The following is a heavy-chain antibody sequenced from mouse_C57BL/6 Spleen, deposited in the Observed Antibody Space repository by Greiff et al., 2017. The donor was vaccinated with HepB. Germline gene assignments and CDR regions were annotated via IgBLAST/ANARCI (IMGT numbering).Heavy chain of an antibody. Sequence: VQLQQSGPELVKPGASVKISCKASGYTFTDYYMNWVKQSHGKSLEWIGDINPNNGGTSYNQKFKGKATLTVDKSSSTAYMELRSLTSEDSAVYYCAREKGDDYDVLDYWGQGTTLTVSS. J-gene: IGHJ2*01. D-gene: IGHD2-4*01. CDR1: GYTFTDYY. CDR2: INPNNGGT. V-gene: IGHV1-26*01. CDR3: AREKGDDYDVLDY.